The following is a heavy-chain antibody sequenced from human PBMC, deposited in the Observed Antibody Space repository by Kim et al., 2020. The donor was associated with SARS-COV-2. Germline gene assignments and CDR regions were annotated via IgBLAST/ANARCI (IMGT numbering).Heavy chain of an antibody. Sequence: GGSLRLSCAASGFTFSSYSMNWVRQAPGKGLEWVSYISSSSSTIYYADSVKGRFTISRDNAKNSLYLQMNSLRDEDTAVYYCARDCAWSYCTHYFDYWGQGTLVTVSS. D-gene: IGHD1-26*01. CDR2: ISSSSSTI. CDR3: ARDCAWSYCTHYFDY. J-gene: IGHJ4*02. V-gene: IGHV3-48*02. CDR1: GFTFSSYS.